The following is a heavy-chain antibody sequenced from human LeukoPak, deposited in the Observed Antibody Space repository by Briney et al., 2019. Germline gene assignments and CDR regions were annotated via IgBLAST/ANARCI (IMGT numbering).Heavy chain of an antibody. D-gene: IGHD3/OR15-3a*01. V-gene: IGHV1-46*01. J-gene: IGHJ4*02. CDR2: INPSGGST. CDR1: GYTFISYY. Sequence: GASVKVSCKASGYTFISYYIHWVRQAPGQGLEWMGIINPSGGSTSYAQKFQGRVTMTRDTSTSTVYMELSSLRSEDTAVYYYARVPGTGYYDYWGQGTLVTVSS. CDR3: ARVPGTGYYDY.